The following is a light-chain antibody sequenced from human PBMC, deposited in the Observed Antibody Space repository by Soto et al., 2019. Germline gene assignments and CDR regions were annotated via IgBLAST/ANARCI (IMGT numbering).Light chain of an antibody. Sequence: IQLTQSPSSLSASVGDRVTITCRASQGISTYLAWYQQKPGKAPKLLIYAAYTLQSGVQSRFSGSGSGTDFTLTLRSLQPEDFATYYCEQLNSYPLTFGQGTRLEIK. J-gene: IGKJ5*01. V-gene: IGKV1-9*01. CDR3: EQLNSYPLT. CDR1: QGISTY. CDR2: AAY.